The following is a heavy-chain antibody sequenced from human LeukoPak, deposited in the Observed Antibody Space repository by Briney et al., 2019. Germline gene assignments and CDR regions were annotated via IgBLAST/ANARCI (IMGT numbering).Heavy chain of an antibody. V-gene: IGHV3-7*01. CDR3: AKDPHSSSWYVVDY. J-gene: IGHJ4*02. CDR1: GFIFSNYW. D-gene: IGHD6-13*01. Sequence: GGSLRLSCVGSGFIFSNYWMTWVRQAPGKGLEWVANIKGDGSDKDYVDSVKGRFIISRDNSKNSLHLQMDNLRAVDTAVYYCAKDPHSSSWYVVDYWGQGTLVTVSS. CDR2: IKGDGSDK.